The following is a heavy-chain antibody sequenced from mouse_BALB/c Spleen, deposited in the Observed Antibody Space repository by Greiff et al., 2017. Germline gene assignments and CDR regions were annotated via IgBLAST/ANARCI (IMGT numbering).Heavy chain of an antibody. J-gene: IGHJ4*01. CDR1: GYTFTDYE. CDR3: TRWAYAMDY. Sequence: QVQLQQSGAELVRPGASVTLSCKASGYTFTDYEMHWVKQTPVHGLEWIGAIDPETGGTAYNQKFKGKATLTADKSSSTAYMELRSLTSEDSAVYYCTRWAYAMDYWGQGTSGTVSS. V-gene: IGHV1-15*01. CDR2: IDPETGGT.